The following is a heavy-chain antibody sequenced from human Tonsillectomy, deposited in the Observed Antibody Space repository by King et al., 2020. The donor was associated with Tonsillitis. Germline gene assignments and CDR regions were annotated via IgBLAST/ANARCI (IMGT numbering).Heavy chain of an antibody. V-gene: IGHV3-21*01. CDR3: ASSSSSRIDY. J-gene: IGHJ4*02. CDR1: GFTFSSYS. Sequence: VLLVESGGGLVKPGGSLRLSFAASGFTFSSYSMNWVRPAPGTGLELGSSLSSSSSYINYADAVKGRFTISRDNAKNSLYLQMNSLRAEDTAVYYCASSSSSRIDYWGQGTLVTVSS. D-gene: IGHD6-6*01. CDR2: LSSSSSYI.